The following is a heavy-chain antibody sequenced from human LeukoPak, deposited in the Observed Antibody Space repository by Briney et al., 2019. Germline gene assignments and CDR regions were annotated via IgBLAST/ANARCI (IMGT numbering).Heavy chain of an antibody. J-gene: IGHJ6*02. CDR3: ARHGDYDSSYYYYGMDV. CDR2: IKQDGSEK. D-gene: IGHD4-17*01. Sequence: TGGSLRLSCAASGFTFSSYWMSWVRQAPGKGREWVANIKQDGSEKYYVDSVKGRFTISRDNAKNSLYLQMNSLRAEDTAVYYCARHGDYDSSYYYYGMDVWGQGTTVTVSS. CDR1: GFTFSSYW. V-gene: IGHV3-7*01.